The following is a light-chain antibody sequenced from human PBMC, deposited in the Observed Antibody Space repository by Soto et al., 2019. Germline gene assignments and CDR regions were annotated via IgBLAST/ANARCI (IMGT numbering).Light chain of an antibody. V-gene: IGKV3-20*01. CDR1: QSVSSKY. CDR3: QQYGGSPPLT. CDR2: GAS. J-gene: IGKJ4*01. Sequence: EIVLTQSPGTLSLSPGERATLSCRASQSVSSKYLAWYQQKPGQAPRLLIYGASSRATGIPDRFSGSGSGTDVTLTISRLEPEDFTVYYCQQYGGSPPLTFGGGTKVEIK.